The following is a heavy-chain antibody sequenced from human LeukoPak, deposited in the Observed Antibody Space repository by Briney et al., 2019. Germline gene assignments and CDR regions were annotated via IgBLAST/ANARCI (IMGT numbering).Heavy chain of an antibody. CDR3: ARRHIDCSTTTCYVDY. V-gene: IGHV1-2*02. D-gene: IGHD2-2*01. CDR2: MNPNSGGT. J-gene: IGHJ4*02. CDR1: PYTFTGYY. Sequence: ASVRVSCKASPYTFTGYYINWVRQAPGQGPEWMGWMNPNSGGTSFAQKFQGRVTMTRDTSISTVYMELSRLRSDDTAVYYCARRHIDCSTTTCYVDYWGQGTLVTVSS.